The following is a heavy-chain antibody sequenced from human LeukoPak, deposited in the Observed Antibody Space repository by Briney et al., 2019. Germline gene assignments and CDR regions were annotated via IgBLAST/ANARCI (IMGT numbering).Heavy chain of an antibody. CDR3: ARGGIVGATLRIDY. D-gene: IGHD1-26*01. Sequence: GASVKVSCKASGYTFTGYYMHWVRQAPGQGLEWMGWINPNSGDTKYAQKFQGRVTMTRDTYISTAYMELSRLRSDDTAVFYCARGGIVGATLRIDYWGQGTLVTVPS. CDR2: INPNSGDT. J-gene: IGHJ4*02. V-gene: IGHV1-2*02. CDR1: GYTFTGYY.